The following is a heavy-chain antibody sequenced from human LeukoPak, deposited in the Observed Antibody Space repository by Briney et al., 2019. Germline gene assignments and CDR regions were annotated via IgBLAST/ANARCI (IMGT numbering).Heavy chain of an antibody. CDR3: ARDSSTMEVYFQH. V-gene: IGHV3-53*01. Sequence: GGSLRLSCAASGFTVSSNYMSWVRQAPGKGLEWVSVIYSGGSTYYADSVKGRFTISRENSKNTLYLQMNSLRAEDTAVYYCARDSSTMEVYFQHWGQGTLVTVSS. CDR1: GFTVSSNY. J-gene: IGHJ1*01. CDR2: IYSGGST. D-gene: IGHD3-10*01.